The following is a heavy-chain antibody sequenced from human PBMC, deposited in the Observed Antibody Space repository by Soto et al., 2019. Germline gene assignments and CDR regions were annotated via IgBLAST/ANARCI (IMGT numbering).Heavy chain of an antibody. CDR1: GYTLRELN. Sequence: ASVKVSCKVSGYTLRELNLHWVRQAPGKGLEWLGGFDPAKYEALYAQKVQGRIAVTEDTSAVTAYMELRSLTFEDTAVYYCATGDQLSAEVTGISFSFWGQGTRVTVSS. V-gene: IGHV1-24*01. CDR2: FDPAKYEA. J-gene: IGHJ4*02. D-gene: IGHD2-21*02. CDR3: ATGDQLSAEVTGISFSF.